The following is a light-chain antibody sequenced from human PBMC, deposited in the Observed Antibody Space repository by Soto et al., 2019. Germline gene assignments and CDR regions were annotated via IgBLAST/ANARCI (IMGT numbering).Light chain of an antibody. V-gene: IGLV2-14*01. CDR2: EVS. Sequence: QSALTQPASVSGSPGQSITISCTGTSSDVGDYNYVSWYQQHPGKAPKLMIYEVSNQPSGVSNRFSGSKSGNTASLTISGLQAGDEADYYCSSYTSSNTWVFGGGTKLTVL. CDR3: SSYTSSNTWV. J-gene: IGLJ3*02. CDR1: SSDVGDYNY.